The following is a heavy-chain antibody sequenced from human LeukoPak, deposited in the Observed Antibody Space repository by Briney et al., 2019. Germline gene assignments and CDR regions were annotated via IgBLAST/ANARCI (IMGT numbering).Heavy chain of an antibody. CDR3: AKGGDYYGSRSPFDY. CDR1: GFTFSSYA. D-gene: IGHD3-10*01. V-gene: IGHV3-23*01. Sequence: GGSLRLSCAASGFTFSSYAMSWVRQAPGKGLEWVSAISGSGGSTYYADSVKGRFTISRDNSKNTLYLQMNSLRAEDTAVYYCAKGGDYYGSRSPFDYWGQGTLVTVSS. CDR2: ISGSGGST. J-gene: IGHJ4*02.